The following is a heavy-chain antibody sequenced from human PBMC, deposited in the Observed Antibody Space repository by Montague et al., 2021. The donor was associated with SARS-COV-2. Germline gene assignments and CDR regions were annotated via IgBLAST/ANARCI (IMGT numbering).Heavy chain of an antibody. CDR3: AKVLVGSYDILTGYRPNDY. J-gene: IGHJ4*02. V-gene: IGHV3-23*01. CDR2: INGYGGST. D-gene: IGHD3-9*01. CDR1: GFTFSNYP. Sequence: SLRLSCAASGFTFSNYPMTWVRQAPGKVLEWVSSINGYGGSTYYADSVKDRFTISRDNSKNTLYLQMNSLRAEDTAVYYCAKVLVGSYDILTGYRPNDYWGQGTLVTVSS.